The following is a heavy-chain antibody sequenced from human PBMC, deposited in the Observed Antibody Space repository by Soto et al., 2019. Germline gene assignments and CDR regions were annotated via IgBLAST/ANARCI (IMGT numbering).Heavy chain of an antibody. CDR3: ARGGMATPLNP. D-gene: IGHD5-12*01. CDR1: GGSISSYY. V-gene: IGHV4-59*01. J-gene: IGHJ5*02. Sequence: SETLSLTCTVSGGSISSYYRSWIRQPPGKGLEWIGYIYYSGSTNYNPSLKSRVTISVDTSKNQFSLKLSSVTAADTAVYYCARGGMATPLNPWGQGTLVTVSS. CDR2: IYYSGST.